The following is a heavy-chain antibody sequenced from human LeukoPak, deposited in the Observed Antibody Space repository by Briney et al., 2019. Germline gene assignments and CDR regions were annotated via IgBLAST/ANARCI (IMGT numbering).Heavy chain of an antibody. V-gene: IGHV3-23*01. CDR2: ISGSGGST. J-gene: IGHJ4*02. CDR1: GFTFSSYG. CDR3: ARRGGSYWPQDY. D-gene: IGHD1-26*01. Sequence: GGSLRLSCAASGFTFSSYGMNWVRQAPGKGLEWVSAISGSGGSTYYADSVKGRFTISRDDFKNTLYLQMKSLRAEDTAVYYCARRGGSYWPQDYWGQGTLVTVSS.